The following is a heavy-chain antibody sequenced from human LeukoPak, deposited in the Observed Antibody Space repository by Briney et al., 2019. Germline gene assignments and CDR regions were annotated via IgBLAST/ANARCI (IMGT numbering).Heavy chain of an antibody. CDR3: ARRLYGDYYFDY. CDR2: MNVNSGNT. D-gene: IGHD4-17*01. Sequence: GASVKVSCQASVYTFTNYHINWVRQATGQGLAWMGWMNVNSGNTGYAQKFQGRVTMTRNTSISTAYMELSSLRSEDTAVYYCARRLYGDYYFDYWGQGTLVTVSS. V-gene: IGHV1-8*01. J-gene: IGHJ4*02. CDR1: VYTFTNYH.